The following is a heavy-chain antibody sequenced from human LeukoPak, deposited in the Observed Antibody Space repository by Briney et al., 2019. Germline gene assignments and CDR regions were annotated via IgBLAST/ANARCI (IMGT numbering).Heavy chain of an antibody. J-gene: IGHJ6*03. CDR2: IYYSGST. D-gene: IGHD3-9*01. V-gene: IGHV4-59*12. Sequence: TSETLSLTCTVSGGSISSYYWSWIRQPPGKGLEWIGYIYYSGSTNYNPSLKSRVTISVDTSKNQFSLKLSSVTAADTAVYYCAREDYDILTGYYYYYMDVWGKGTTVTISS. CDR1: GGSISSYY. CDR3: AREDYDILTGYYYYYMDV.